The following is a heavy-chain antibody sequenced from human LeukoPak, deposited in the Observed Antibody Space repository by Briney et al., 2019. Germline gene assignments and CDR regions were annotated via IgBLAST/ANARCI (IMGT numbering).Heavy chain of an antibody. V-gene: IGHV3-7*01. CDR3: TTDIREYSTPYYFDN. CDR1: GFTFNSHW. J-gene: IGHJ4*02. D-gene: IGHD6-6*01. CDR2: IKEDGSQK. Sequence: GGSLRLSCAASGFTFNSHWMAWVRQAPGKGLEWVANIKEDGSQKYYLDSVKGRFTVSRDNAKNSMFLQMNSLRAEDTAVYYCTTDIREYSTPYYFDNWGQETLVTASS.